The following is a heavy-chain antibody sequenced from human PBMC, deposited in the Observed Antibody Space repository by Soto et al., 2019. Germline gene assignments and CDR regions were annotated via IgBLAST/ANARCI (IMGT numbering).Heavy chain of an antibody. CDR1: GFTFSSYW. CDR3: AVAVAGPTAIGY. J-gene: IGHJ4*02. V-gene: IGHV3-74*01. D-gene: IGHD6-19*01. Sequence: EVQLVESGGGLVQPGGSLRLSCAASGFTFSSYWMHWVRQAPGKGLVWVSRINRDVSSTSYADSVKGRLTISRDNAKNTLYLPMNSLRAEDTAVYYCAVAVAGPTAIGYWGQGTLVTVSS. CDR2: INRDVSST.